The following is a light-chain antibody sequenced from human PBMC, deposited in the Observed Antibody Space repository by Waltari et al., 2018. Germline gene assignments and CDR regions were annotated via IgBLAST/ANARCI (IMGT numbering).Light chain of an antibody. CDR3: GTWDSSLSGAV. J-gene: IGLJ3*02. V-gene: IGLV1-51*02. CDR2: ENT. Sequence: PPSRSAAPGRGVPIPCLGASTNMGKNYLSCYRQFPGTAPKLLIYENTQRPSGIPGRFSGSKSGTSASLDITGLQSGDEADYYCGTWDSSLSGAVFGGGTNLTVL. CDR1: STNMGKNY.